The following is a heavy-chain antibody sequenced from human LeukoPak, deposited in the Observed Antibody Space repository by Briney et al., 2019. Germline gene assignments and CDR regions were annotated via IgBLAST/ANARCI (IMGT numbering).Heavy chain of an antibody. CDR2: IIPILGIA. Sequence: SVTVSCKASGGTFSRYTISWVRQAPRQGLEWMGRIIPILGIANYAQKFQGRVTITADKSTSTAYMELSSLRSEDTAVYYCARGVASNDYWGQGTLVTVSS. CDR3: ARGVASNDY. V-gene: IGHV1-69*02. J-gene: IGHJ4*02. CDR1: GGTFSRYT. D-gene: IGHD5-12*01.